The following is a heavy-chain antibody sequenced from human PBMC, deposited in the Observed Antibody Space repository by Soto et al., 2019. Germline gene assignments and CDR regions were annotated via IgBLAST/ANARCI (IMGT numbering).Heavy chain of an antibody. CDR1: GGSISSGGYS. V-gene: IGHV4-30-2*01. D-gene: IGHD4-4*01. CDR3: VPYSNYDLFDY. CDR2: MYHSGST. Sequence: SETLSLTCAVSGGSISSGGYSWSWIRQPPGKGLEWIGYMYHSGSTYYNPSLKSRVTISIDRSKNQFSLKLSSVTAADTAVYYCVPYSNYDLFDYWGQGTLVTVSS. J-gene: IGHJ4*02.